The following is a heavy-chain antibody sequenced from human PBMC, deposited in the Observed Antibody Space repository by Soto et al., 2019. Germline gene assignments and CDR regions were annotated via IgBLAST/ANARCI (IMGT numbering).Heavy chain of an antibody. Sequence: QVRLQESGPGLVKPSETLSLTCTVSDDSISSYYWSWIRQVPGKGLEWIGYTHYTGSTNYNPSLKSRGTMSVDTSKNQFSLRLTSVTAADTAVYYCARDQAGTIFGLPTHYYSMDVWGKGTTVIVSS. CDR3: ARDQAGTIFGLPTHYYSMDV. CDR2: THYTGST. D-gene: IGHD3-3*01. V-gene: IGHV4-59*01. CDR1: DDSISSYY. J-gene: IGHJ6*03.